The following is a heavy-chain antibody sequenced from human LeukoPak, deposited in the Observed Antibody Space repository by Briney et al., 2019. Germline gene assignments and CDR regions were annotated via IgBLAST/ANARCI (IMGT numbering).Heavy chain of an antibody. Sequence: SETLSLTCTVSDGSINTYYWSWLRQPPGKGLEWIAYIFYSGSTDYNPSLKSRVTISIDTSRNQFSLKVTSVTAADTAVYYCARLIVVVDYWGQGTLVTVSS. CDR2: IFYSGST. CDR3: ARLIVVVDY. J-gene: IGHJ4*02. V-gene: IGHV4-59*01. CDR1: DGSINTYY. D-gene: IGHD2-15*01.